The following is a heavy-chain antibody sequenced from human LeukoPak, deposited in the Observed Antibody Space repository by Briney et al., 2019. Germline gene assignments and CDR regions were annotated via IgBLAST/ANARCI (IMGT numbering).Heavy chain of an antibody. J-gene: IGHJ4*02. D-gene: IGHD3-22*01. CDR3: AKALTPYYYDSSGYYYGFDY. CDR2: IIGSGGYT. CDR1: GFTFSSYG. Sequence: GGTLRLSCAASGFTFSSYGMSWVRQAPGKGLEWVSAIIGSGGYTYYADSVKGRFTISRDNSKNTLYVQMNSLRAEDTAVYYCAKALTPYYYDSSGYYYGFDYWGQGTLVTVSS. V-gene: IGHV3-23*01.